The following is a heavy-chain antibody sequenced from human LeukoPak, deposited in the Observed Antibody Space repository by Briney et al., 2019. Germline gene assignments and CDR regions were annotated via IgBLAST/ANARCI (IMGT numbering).Heavy chain of an antibody. V-gene: IGHV1-8*01. J-gene: IGHJ4*02. CDR2: MNPNSGNT. CDR1: GYTFTSYD. Sequence: GASVKVSCKASGYTFTSYDINWVRQATGQGLEWMGWMNPNSGNTGYAQKFQGRVTMTRNTSISTAYMELSSLRSEDTAVYYCARKVGATWSGLRDYWGQGTLVTVSS. D-gene: IGHD1-26*01. CDR3: ARKVGATWSGLRDY.